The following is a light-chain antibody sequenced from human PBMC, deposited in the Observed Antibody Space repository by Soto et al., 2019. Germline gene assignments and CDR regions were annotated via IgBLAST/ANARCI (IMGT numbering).Light chain of an antibody. J-gene: IGKJ5*01. Sequence: EVVLTQSPVTLSLSPGERATLSCRASQSFRGLLAWYQQKPGQAPRLLIYDAYNRATGIPPRLSGSGSGTDFTLPICSLEPESSAVYYCQQRHMWPITSGQGKRREIK. CDR3: QQRHMWPIT. V-gene: IGKV3-11*01. CDR1: QSFRGL. CDR2: DAY.